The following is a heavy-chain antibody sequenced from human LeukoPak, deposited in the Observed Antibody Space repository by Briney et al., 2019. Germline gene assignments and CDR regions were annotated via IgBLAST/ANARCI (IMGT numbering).Heavy chain of an antibody. J-gene: IGHJ4*02. CDR3: ARVDTAGETDY. V-gene: IGHV4-61*02. Sequence: SETLSLTCTVSGGSISSGSYYWSWIRQPAGKGLEWIGRTYTSGSTNYNPSLKSRVTISVDTSKNQFSLKLSSVTAADTAVYYCARVDTAGETDYWGQGTLVTVSS. CDR2: TYTSGST. D-gene: IGHD5-18*01. CDR1: GGSISSGSYY.